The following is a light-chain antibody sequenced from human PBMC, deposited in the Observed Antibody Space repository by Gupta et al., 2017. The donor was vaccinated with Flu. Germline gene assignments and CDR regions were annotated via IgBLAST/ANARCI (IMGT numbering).Light chain of an antibody. J-gene: IGKJ4*01. V-gene: IGKV3-11*01. CDR1: QSVGRQ. CDR3: QQRSVWPLT. Sequence: PAPLSFSSGYRATLSCRASQSVGRQLAWYQHKPGRAPRLLMYDTSNRATGIPARFSGSGSGADFTLTISSLEPEDFAVYYCQQRSVWPLTFGGGTKVEIK. CDR2: DTS.